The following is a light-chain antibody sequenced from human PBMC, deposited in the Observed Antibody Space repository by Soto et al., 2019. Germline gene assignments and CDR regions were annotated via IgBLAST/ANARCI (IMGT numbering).Light chain of an antibody. Sequence: IVLTQSPATLSFSPGERATLSCRASQNIAIYLAWYQQKSGQSPRLLIYDTFNRAPGIPDRFSGSGSGTDFTLTISSLEPEDFAVYYCQQRADWPWTFGQGTTVENK. CDR3: QQRADWPWT. J-gene: IGKJ1*01. CDR2: DTF. CDR1: QNIAIY. V-gene: IGKV3-11*01.